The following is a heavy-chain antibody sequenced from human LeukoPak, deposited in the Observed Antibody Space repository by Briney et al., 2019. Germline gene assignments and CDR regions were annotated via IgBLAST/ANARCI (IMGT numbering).Heavy chain of an antibody. D-gene: IGHD3-22*01. CDR1: GFTFSSYG. Sequence: GSLRLSCAASGFTFSSYGMSWVRQAPGKGLEWVSAISGSGGSTHYAGSVKGRFTISRDNSKNTLYLQMNNLRAEDTAVYYCAKDFGGTPIVVFNTDYGMNVWGQGTTVTVSS. CDR2: ISGSGGST. CDR3: AKDFGGTPIVVFNTDYGMNV. J-gene: IGHJ6*02. V-gene: IGHV3-23*01.